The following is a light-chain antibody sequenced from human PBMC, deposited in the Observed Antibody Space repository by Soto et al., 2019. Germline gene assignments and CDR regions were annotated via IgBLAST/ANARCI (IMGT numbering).Light chain of an antibody. CDR3: QQYSDWRPTYT. CDR2: GAS. Sequence: EIVMTQSPATLSVSPGERATLSCRASQRVSTNLAWYQQKPGQAPRLLIYGASTRATGIPGRFSGSGAETEFTLTISNLQSEDFAVYYCQQYSDWRPTYTFGQGTKLEIK. V-gene: IGKV3-15*01. CDR1: QRVSTN. J-gene: IGKJ2*01.